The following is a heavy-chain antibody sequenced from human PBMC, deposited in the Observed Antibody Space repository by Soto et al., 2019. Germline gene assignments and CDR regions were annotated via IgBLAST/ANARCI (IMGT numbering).Heavy chain of an antibody. J-gene: IGHJ5*02. CDR1: GGTFSSYA. CDR3: ARALTAEHCCFGP. Sequence: SVKVSCKASGGTFSSYAISWVRQAPGQGLEWMGGIIPIFGTANYAQKFQGRVPITADESTSTAYMELSRLRSEDTAAYYDARALTAEHCCFGPKDQGTTGTVSS. CDR2: IIPIFGTA. V-gene: IGHV1-69*13.